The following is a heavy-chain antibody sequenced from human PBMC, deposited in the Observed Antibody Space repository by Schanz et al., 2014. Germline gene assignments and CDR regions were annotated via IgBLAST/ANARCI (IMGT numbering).Heavy chain of an antibody. Sequence: VQLVESGGGLVQPGGSLRLSCAASGFAFSVYGMHWVRQAPGKGPEWVAVIWYDGSNKYYADSVKGRFTISRDRFQNTLYLRMSSLRAEDTAVYYCARPRFDYGEVDYWGQGTLVTVSS. D-gene: IGHD4-17*01. CDR3: ARPRFDYGEVDY. CDR1: GFAFSVYG. CDR2: IWYDGSNK. V-gene: IGHV3-33*01. J-gene: IGHJ4*02.